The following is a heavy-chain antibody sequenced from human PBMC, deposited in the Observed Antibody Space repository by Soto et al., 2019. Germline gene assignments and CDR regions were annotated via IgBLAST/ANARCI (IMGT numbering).Heavy chain of an antibody. CDR3: ARDLDASGSYYTDY. CDR2: ISPYKGNT. D-gene: IGHD3-10*01. J-gene: IGHJ4*02. CDR1: GYTFSSIG. V-gene: IGHV1-18*01. Sequence: QVQLVQSGAEVKKPGASVKVSCKASGYTFSSIGISWVRQAPGQRLEWMGWISPYKGNTHYAQGLQGRVTMSTDTSTSTAYMELRSLRSDDTAVYYCARDLDASGSYYTDYWGQGTLVTVSS.